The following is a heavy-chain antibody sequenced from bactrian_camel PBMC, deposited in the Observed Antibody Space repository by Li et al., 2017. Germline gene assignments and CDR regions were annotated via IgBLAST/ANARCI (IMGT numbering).Heavy chain of an antibody. Sequence: HVQLVESGGGSVQAGGSLRLSCEVSGNIDGTNCIGWFRQYPGKEREGVAAIVTLGGTSYYDDSVTGRFTISQDNAKKTSFLQMDQLKTEDTAIYYCAAGWSYGVGTLLRRHYDYWGQGTQVTVS. CDR2: IVTLGGTS. CDR1: GNIDGTNC. CDR3: AAGWSYGVGTLLRRHYDY. V-gene: IGHV3S54*01. J-gene: IGHJ4*01. D-gene: IGHD5*01.